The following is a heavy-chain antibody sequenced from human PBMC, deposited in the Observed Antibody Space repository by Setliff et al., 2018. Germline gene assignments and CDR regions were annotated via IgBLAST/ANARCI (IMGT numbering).Heavy chain of an antibody. D-gene: IGHD6-13*01. V-gene: IGHV1-3*01. CDR1: GYTFTSYA. CDR3: ARDRAYSSSWFLWFDP. CDR2: INAGNGNT. Sequence: ASVKVSCKASGYTFTSYAMHWVRQAPGQRLEWMGWINAGNGNTKYSQKFQGRVTITRDTSASTAYMELSSLRSEDSAVYYCARDRAYSSSWFLWFDPWGQGTLVTVSS. J-gene: IGHJ5*02.